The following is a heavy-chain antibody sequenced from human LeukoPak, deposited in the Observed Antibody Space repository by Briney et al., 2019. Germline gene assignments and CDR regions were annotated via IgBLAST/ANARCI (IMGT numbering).Heavy chain of an antibody. CDR1: GFTVSSIY. Sequence: GGSLRLSCAASGFTVSSIYMSWFRQAPGKGLEWGSLINAADTTFYADSVRGRFTISRDSSKNTLYLQMDSLRAEDTAFYYCARGRGYIFDYWGQGILVTVSS. CDR3: ARGRGYIFDY. D-gene: IGHD5-24*01. J-gene: IGHJ4*02. CDR2: INAADTT. V-gene: IGHV3-53*01.